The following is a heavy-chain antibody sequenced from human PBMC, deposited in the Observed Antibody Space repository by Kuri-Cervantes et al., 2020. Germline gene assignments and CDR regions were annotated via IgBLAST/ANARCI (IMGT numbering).Heavy chain of an antibody. Sequence: ETLSLTCAASGFTFPNYWMSWVRQAPGKGLEWVANIKQDGSEKYYVDSVKGRFTISRDNAKNSLYLQMNSLRAEDTAVYYCARGSQWSTATASDYWGQGTLVTVSS. D-gene: IGHD2-15*01. CDR2: IKQDGSEK. J-gene: IGHJ4*02. CDR3: ARGSQWSTATASDY. V-gene: IGHV3-7*01. CDR1: GFTFPNYW.